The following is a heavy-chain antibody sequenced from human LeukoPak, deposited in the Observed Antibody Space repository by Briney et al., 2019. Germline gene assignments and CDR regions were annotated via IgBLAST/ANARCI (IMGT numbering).Heavy chain of an antibody. CDR2: IKSKGAGGTA. V-gene: IGHV3-15*01. CDR1: GLIFSDAW. D-gene: IGHD3-9*01. J-gene: IGHJ4*02. Sequence: GGSLRLSCTASGLIFSDAWMTWVRQAPGKGLEGVGRIKSKGAGGTADYGSPVKGRFTISRDDSKNTLYLQMNSLKIDDTAVYYCSKDLPHTWAWALKYWGQGALVTVSS. CDR3: SKDLPHTWAWALKY.